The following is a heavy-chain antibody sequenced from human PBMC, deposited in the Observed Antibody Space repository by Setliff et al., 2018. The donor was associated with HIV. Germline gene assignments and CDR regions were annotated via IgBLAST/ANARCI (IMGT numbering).Heavy chain of an antibody. V-gene: IGHV4-61*08. D-gene: IGHD3-22*01. CDR2: IYTSGST. CDR1: GGSISSGGFY. CDR3: ARGLSFYDPGGFDY. J-gene: IGHJ4*02. Sequence: SETLSLTCTVTGGSISSGGFYWSWIRQPPGKGPEWIGYIYTSGSTNYNPSLKSRVTISVDTSKNQFSLKLSSVTAADTAVYYCARGLSFYDPGGFDYWGQGTLVTVSS.